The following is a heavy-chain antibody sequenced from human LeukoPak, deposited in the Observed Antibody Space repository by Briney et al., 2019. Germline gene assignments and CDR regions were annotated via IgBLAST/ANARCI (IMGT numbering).Heavy chain of an antibody. D-gene: IGHD1-26*01. J-gene: IGHJ4*02. CDR1: GFSFSSYG. CDR2: ISGGAVST. CDR3: AKWTYSGSYSGDY. Sequence: PGGTLRLSCAASGFSFSSYGMSWVRQAPGKGLEWVSGISGGAVSTNYADSVKGRFTISRDNSKNTLYLQMNSLRAEDTAVYYCAKWTYSGSYSGDYWGQGTLVTVSS. V-gene: IGHV3-23*01.